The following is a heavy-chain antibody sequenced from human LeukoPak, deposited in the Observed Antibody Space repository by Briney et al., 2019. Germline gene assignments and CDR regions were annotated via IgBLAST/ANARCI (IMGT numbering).Heavy chain of an antibody. CDR3: AKALEWELWMDY. Sequence: PGGSLRLSCAASGFTFSSYGMSWVRQAPGKGLEWVSAISGSGGSTYYADSVKGRFTISRDNSKNTLYLQMNSLRAEDTAVYYCAKALEWELWMDYWSQGALVTVSS. CDR1: GFTFSSYG. D-gene: IGHD1-26*01. V-gene: IGHV3-23*01. J-gene: IGHJ4*02. CDR2: ISGSGGST.